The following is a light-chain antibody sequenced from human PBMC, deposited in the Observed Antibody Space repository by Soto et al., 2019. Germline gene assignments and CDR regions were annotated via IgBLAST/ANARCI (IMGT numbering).Light chain of an antibody. CDR2: DAS. CDR3: QQRNNWPPIT. Sequence: ETVLTQSPATLSLSPGERATLSCRASQSVRRSLAWYQQKPGQAPRLLIYDASNRATGIPARFSGSGSGTDFTLTISSLEPEDFAVYYCQQRNNWPPITFGQGTRLEIK. J-gene: IGKJ5*01. V-gene: IGKV3-11*01. CDR1: QSVRRS.